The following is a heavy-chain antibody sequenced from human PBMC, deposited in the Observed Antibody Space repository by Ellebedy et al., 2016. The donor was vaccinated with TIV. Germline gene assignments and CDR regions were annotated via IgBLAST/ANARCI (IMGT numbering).Heavy chain of an antibody. D-gene: IGHD3-16*01. CDR3: AKGSSSGFNYDRVGFQN. J-gene: IGHJ4*02. CDR1: GFTFSSFA. Sequence: GESLKISCAASGFTFSSFAIHWVRQAPGKGLEWLSVISAGGANTSYANSVKGRFATSRDNSKSTLYLHMDRLTTEDTAVYYCAKGSSSGFNYDRVGFQNWGQGTLVTVSS. CDR2: ISAGGANT. V-gene: IGHV3-23*01.